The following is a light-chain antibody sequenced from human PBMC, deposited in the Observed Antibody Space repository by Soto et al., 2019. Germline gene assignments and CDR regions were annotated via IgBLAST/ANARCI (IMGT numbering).Light chain of an antibody. CDR3: EQYVTSSPRT. CDR1: QSVSSSY. CDR2: GAS. J-gene: IGKJ1*01. V-gene: IGKV3-20*01. Sequence: EIVLTQSPGTLSLSPGERATLSCRASQSVSSSYLAWYQQKPGQAPRLLIYGASSRATGIPDRFSGSGSGTDFTLTINRLEPEDFAVYYCEQYVTSSPRTFGQGTKVEIK.